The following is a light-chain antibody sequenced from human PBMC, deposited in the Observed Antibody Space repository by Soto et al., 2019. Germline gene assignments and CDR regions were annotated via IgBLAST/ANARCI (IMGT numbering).Light chain of an antibody. Sequence: QSALTQPPSASASPGPSVTISCTGTSSDVGAYNYVSWYQQHAGKAPKLVLYEVTKRPSGVPDRFSGSRSANTASLTVSGLQSEDEADYYCRSFASSNTLVFGGGTKVTVL. CDR2: EVT. J-gene: IGLJ3*02. CDR1: SSDVGAYNY. CDR3: RSFASSNTLV. V-gene: IGLV2-8*01.